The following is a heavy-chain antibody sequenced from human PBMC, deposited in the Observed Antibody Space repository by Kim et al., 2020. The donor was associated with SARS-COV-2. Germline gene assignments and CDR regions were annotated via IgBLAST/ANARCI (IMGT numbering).Heavy chain of an antibody. CDR2: ISYDGSNK. CDR3: ASLSIAAPAENDY. D-gene: IGHD6-6*01. Sequence: GGSLRLSCAASGFTFSSYGMHWVRQAPGKGLEWVAVISYDGSNKYYADSVKGRFTISRDNSKNTLYLLMNSLRAEDTAVYYCASLSIAAPAENDYWGQGTLVTVSS. V-gene: IGHV3-30*03. CDR1: GFTFSSYG. J-gene: IGHJ4*02.